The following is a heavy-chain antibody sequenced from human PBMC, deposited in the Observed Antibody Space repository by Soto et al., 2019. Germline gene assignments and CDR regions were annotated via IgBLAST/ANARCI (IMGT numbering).Heavy chain of an antibody. J-gene: IGHJ4*02. Sequence: QVQLVQSGAEVKKPGSSVKVSCKASGGTFSSCVINWVRQAPGQGLEWMGGIIPRFAAANYAQKFQGRVTIIADESTRTAYMALSSLRSVDTAVYYCATGDCYGPGTWGGGDCWGQGTLVTVSS. CDR2: IIPRFAAA. CDR3: ATGDCYGPGTWGGGDC. V-gene: IGHV1-69*01. D-gene: IGHD3-10*01. CDR1: GGTFSSCV.